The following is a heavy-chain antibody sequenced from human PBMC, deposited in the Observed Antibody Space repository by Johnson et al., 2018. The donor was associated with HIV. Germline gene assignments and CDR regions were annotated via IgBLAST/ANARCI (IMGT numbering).Heavy chain of an antibody. CDR2: TTGDT. Sequence: VHLVESGGGLVQPGGSLRLSCAASGFTFSSYAMSWVRQAPGKGLEWVSATTGDTYYAGSVKGRFTISRDSCKSTVFLQMNSLRDEDTAVYYCARDYPYDRSPRGAFDIWGPGTVVTVSS. D-gene: IGHD3-22*01. CDR3: ARDYPYDRSPRGAFDI. J-gene: IGHJ3*02. V-gene: IGHV3-23*04. CDR1: GFTFSSYA.